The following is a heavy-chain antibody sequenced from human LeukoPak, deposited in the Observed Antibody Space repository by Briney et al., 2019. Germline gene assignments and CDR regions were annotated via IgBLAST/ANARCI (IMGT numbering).Heavy chain of an antibody. CDR2: IIPIFGTA. V-gene: IGHV1-69*06. CDR1: GGTFSSYA. Sequence: GASVKVSCKASGGTFSSYAISWVRQAPGQGLEWMGGIIPIFGTANYAQKFQGRVTITADKSTSTAYMELSSLRSEDTAVYYCARDRTRDSSGRGVVYAFDIWGQGTMVTVSS. CDR3: ARDRTRDSSGRGVVYAFDI. J-gene: IGHJ3*02. D-gene: IGHD3-22*01.